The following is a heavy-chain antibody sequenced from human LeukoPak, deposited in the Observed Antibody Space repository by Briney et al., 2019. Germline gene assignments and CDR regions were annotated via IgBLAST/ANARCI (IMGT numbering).Heavy chain of an antibody. D-gene: IGHD3-10*01. Sequence: ALRLSCAASGITFDDYAMHWVRQAPGKGLELAYGIRWNSGSICYAAAVNGRFTISRDNAKNSLYLQMMSLRAEETAVYYCAKGSHGLWFGELLTYFDYWGQGTLVTVSS. J-gene: IGHJ4*02. CDR2: IRWNSGSI. CDR3: AKGSHGLWFGELLTYFDY. V-gene: IGHV3-9*01. CDR1: GITFDDYA.